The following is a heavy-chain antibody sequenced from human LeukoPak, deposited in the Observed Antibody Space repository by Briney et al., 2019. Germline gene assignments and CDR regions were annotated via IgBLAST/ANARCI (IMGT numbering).Heavy chain of an antibody. D-gene: IGHD2-21*02. J-gene: IGHJ3*02. Sequence: ASVKVSCKASAYTFTGYYMHWVRQATGQGLEWRGWINPNSDGTNYAQKFQGRVTMTRDTSNSTAYMELRRLRSDDTAVYYCARARDCHDAFDMWGQGTMVTVS. CDR2: INPNSDGT. CDR1: AYTFTGYY. V-gene: IGHV1-2*02. CDR3: ARARDCHDAFDM.